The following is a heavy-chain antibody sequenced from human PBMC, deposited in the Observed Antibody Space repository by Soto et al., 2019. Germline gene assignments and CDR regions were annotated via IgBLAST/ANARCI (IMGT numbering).Heavy chain of an antibody. J-gene: IGHJ5*02. CDR3: ARYSFYGGNPRWFDP. V-gene: IGHV4-59*01. D-gene: IGHD2-15*01. CDR2: IYYNGNT. Sequence: SETLSLTCTVSGGSISSYYWSWIRQPPGKGLEWIGYIYYNGNTNYNPSLKSRVTMSVATSKNQFSLMLSSVTAADTAVYYCARYSFYGGNPRWFDPWGQGTLVTVSS. CDR1: GGSISSYY.